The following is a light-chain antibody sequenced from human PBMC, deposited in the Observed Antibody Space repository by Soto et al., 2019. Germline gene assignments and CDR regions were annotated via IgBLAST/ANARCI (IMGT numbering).Light chain of an antibody. CDR1: SGSVSTANN. CDR3: AAWDDSLNGRGV. CDR2: TNN. J-gene: IGLJ3*02. Sequence: QAVVTQESSFSVSPGGTVTLTCGLISGSVSTANNPNWYQQTPGQAPRTLISTNNQRPSGVPDRFSGSKSGTSASLTITGLQSDDEADYYCAAWDDSLNGRGVFGGGTKLTVL. V-gene: IGLV8-61*01.